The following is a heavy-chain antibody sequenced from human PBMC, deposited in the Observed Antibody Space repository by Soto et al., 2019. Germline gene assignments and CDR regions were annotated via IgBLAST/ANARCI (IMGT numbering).Heavy chain of an antibody. Sequence: QVQLVQSGAEVKKPGASVKVTCKASGYTFTSYDISWVRQAPGQGLEWMGWISAYNGNTNYAQKLQGRVTMTTDTSTSTADMELRSLRSDDTAVYYCARGEGDGGNSGSWFDPWGQGTLVTVSS. CDR3: ARGEGDGGNSGSWFDP. CDR1: GYTFTSYD. D-gene: IGHD2-21*02. CDR2: ISAYNGNT. J-gene: IGHJ5*02. V-gene: IGHV1-18*01.